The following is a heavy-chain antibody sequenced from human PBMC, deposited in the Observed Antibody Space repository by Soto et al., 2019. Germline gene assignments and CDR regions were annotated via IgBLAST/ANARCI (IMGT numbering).Heavy chain of an antibody. D-gene: IGHD3-3*01. J-gene: IGHJ3*02. CDR2: IYHSGST. CDR3: ARDRGGITIFGVVIQDAFDI. Sequence: SETLSLTCAVSGGSISSSNWWSWVRQPPGKGLEWIGEIYHSGSTNYNPSLKSRVTISVDKSKNQFSLKLSSVTAADTAVYYCARDRGGITIFGVVIQDAFDIWGQGTMVTVSS. CDR1: GGSISSSNW. V-gene: IGHV4-4*02.